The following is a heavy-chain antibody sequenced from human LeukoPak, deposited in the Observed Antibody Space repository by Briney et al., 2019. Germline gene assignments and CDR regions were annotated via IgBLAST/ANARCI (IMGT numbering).Heavy chain of an antibody. D-gene: IGHD5-24*01. Sequence: ASVQGSCKPSGGTFGRYGISGVRQAPGQGLEWMGGTIPIFGTANYAQKFQGRVTITTDESTSTAYMELSSLRSEDTAVYYCARGDAEMATTSGFDYWGQGTLVTVSS. V-gene: IGHV1-69*05. CDR3: ARGDAEMATTSGFDY. J-gene: IGHJ4*02. CDR2: TIPIFGTA. CDR1: GGTFGRYG.